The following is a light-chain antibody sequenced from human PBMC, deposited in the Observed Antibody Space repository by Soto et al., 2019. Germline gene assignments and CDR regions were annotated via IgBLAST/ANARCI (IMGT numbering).Light chain of an antibody. V-gene: IGKV3-20*01. J-gene: IGKJ5*01. Sequence: EIVLTQSPGTLSLSPGERATLSCRASQSISSKFFAWYQQKPGQAPRLLIYGASARATGIPDRFSGSGSGTDFTLTISRLEPEDFAVYYCQQSYSTPPITFGQGTRLEIK. CDR2: GAS. CDR3: QQSYSTPPIT. CDR1: QSISSKF.